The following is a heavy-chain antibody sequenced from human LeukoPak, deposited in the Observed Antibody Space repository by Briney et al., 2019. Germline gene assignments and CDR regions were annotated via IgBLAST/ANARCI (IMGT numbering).Heavy chain of an antibody. V-gene: IGHV5-10-1*01. CDR2: IDTSDSYT. CDR1: GFHFTSYW. CDR3: ARHLDLDGIDY. J-gene: IGHJ4*02. D-gene: IGHD1-1*01. Sequence: GEALEISWKGSGFHFTSYWLSWARQVPGKGLEWMGRIDTSDSYTNYSPSFQGHVTISADKSISTAYLQWSSLKASGTAMYYCARHLDLDGIDYWGQGTLVTVSS.